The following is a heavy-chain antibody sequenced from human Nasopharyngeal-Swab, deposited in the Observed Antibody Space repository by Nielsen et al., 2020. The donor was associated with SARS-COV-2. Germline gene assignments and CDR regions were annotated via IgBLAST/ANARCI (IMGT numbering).Heavy chain of an antibody. CDR1: GFTFDDYA. CDR3: AKLGYFDL. J-gene: IGHJ2*01. V-gene: IGHV3-9*01. CDR2: ISWNSGGI. Sequence: GGSLRLSCAASGFTFDDYAMHWVRQAPGKGLEWVSGISWNSGGIGYADSVKGRFTISRDNAKNSLYLQMNSLRAEDTALYYCAKLGYFDLWGRGTLVTVSS.